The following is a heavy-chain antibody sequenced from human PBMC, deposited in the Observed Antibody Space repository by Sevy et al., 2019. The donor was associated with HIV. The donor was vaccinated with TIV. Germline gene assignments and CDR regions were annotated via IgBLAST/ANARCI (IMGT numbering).Heavy chain of an antibody. CDR2: IIPIFGTA. CDR3: ASPTYYYDSSGPGFGAFDI. V-gene: IGHV1-69*13. D-gene: IGHD3-22*01. Sequence: ASVKVSCKASGGTFSSYAISWVRQAPGQGLEWMGGIIPIFGTANYAQKFQGRVTITADESTSTAYMGLRSLRSEDTAVYYCASPTYYYDSSGPGFGAFDIWGQGTMVTVSS. J-gene: IGHJ3*02. CDR1: GGTFSSYA.